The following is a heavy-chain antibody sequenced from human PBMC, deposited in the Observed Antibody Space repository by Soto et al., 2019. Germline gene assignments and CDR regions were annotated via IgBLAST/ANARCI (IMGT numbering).Heavy chain of an antibody. J-gene: IGHJ5*02. V-gene: IGHV1-69*15. Sequence: QVQLVQSGAEVKTPGSSVKVSCKASGGTFSNYAITWVRQAPGQGLEWVGRIIPIFGTTNVAQKFQGRVTITADESTTTAYMELSGLRSDDTAVYYCAKDGGADGYFGNWLAPWGQGTLVTVSS. CDR2: IIPIFGTT. CDR3: AKDGGADGYFGNWLAP. CDR1: GGTFSNYA. D-gene: IGHD5-12*01.